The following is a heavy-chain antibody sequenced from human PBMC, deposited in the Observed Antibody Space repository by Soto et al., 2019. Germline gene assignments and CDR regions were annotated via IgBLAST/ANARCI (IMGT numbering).Heavy chain of an antibody. CDR3: ARDGDGRMTTNPYYYIGMDV. Sequence: TSNVYGDPGGRYYWSCIRQPPRKGLEWIGYVFYTGRANYNASLKSRVSISLDTSNYQFSLKLSSVTAADTAVYYCARDGDGRMTTNPYYYIGMDVWVPVNTV. CDR1: GDPGGRYY. CDR2: VFYTGRA. V-gene: IGHV4-59*02. D-gene: IGHD4-4*01. J-gene: IGHJ6*02.